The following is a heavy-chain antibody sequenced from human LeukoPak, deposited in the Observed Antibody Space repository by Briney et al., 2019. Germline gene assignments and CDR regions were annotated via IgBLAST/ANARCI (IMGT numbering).Heavy chain of an antibody. CDR2: INPNSGGT. V-gene: IGHV1-2*02. D-gene: IGHD3-22*01. Sequence: GASVKVSCKASGYTFTGYYMHWVRQAPGQGLEWMGWINPNSGGTNYAQKFQGRVTMTRDTSISTAYMELNRLRSDDTAVYYCARDRRGYYYDSSGYYYDYWGQGTLVTVSS. CDR1: GYTFTGYY. CDR3: ARDRRGYYYDSSGYYYDY. J-gene: IGHJ4*02.